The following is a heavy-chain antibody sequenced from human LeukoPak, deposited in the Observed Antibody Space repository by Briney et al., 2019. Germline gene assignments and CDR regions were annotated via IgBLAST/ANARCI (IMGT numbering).Heavy chain of an antibody. Sequence: PGGSLRLSCAASGFTFSTYSMNWVRQAPGKGLEWVSYISSSSSTIYYADSVKGRFTISRDNAKNSLYLQMNSLRAEDTAVYYCTRDGTTLTPEEFDYWGQGTLVTVSS. V-gene: IGHV3-48*04. J-gene: IGHJ4*02. CDR3: TRDGTTLTPEEFDY. CDR2: ISSSSSTI. CDR1: GFTFSTYS. D-gene: IGHD4-11*01.